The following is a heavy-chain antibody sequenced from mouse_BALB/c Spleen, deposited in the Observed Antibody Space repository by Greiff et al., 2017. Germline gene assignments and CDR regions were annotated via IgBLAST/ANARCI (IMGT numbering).Heavy chain of an antibody. D-gene: IGHD1-1*01. V-gene: IGHV5-9-3*01. J-gene: IGHJ4*01. CDR2: ISSGGSYT. Sequence: QLVESGGGLVKPGGSLKLSCAASGFTFSSYAMSWVRQTPEKRLEWVATISSGGSYTYYPDSVKGRFTISRDNAKNTLYLQMSSLRSEDTAMYYCARLLYYGSSYVDYAMDYWGQGTSVTVSS. CDR3: ARLLYYGSSYVDYAMDY. CDR1: GFTFSSYA.